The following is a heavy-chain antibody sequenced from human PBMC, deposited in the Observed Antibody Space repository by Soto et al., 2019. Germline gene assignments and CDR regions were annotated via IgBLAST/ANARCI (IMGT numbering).Heavy chain of an antibody. J-gene: IGHJ1*01. Sequence: GASVKVSCKASGYTFTSYEINWVRQATGQGLEWMGWMNPNSGNTGYAQKFQGRVTMTRNTSISTAYMELRSLRSDDTAVYYCARDKEDYDILPGPWGQGTLFTLSS. D-gene: IGHD3-9*01. V-gene: IGHV1-8*01. CDR2: MNPNSGNT. CDR1: GYTFTSYE. CDR3: ARDKEDYDILPGP.